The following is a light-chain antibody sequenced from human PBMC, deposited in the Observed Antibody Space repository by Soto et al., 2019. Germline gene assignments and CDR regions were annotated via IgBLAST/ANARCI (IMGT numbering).Light chain of an antibody. J-gene: IGKJ1*01. CDR2: GAS. V-gene: IGKV3-15*01. Sequence: EIVMTQSPATLSVSPGERATLSCRASQSVSSNLAWYQQKPGQAPRLLIYGASTRATGIPARFSGSGSGTEFTLTSSRLQSEDFAVYYCKQYNNWPPKTFGQGTKVEIK. CDR1: QSVSSN. CDR3: KQYNNWPPKT.